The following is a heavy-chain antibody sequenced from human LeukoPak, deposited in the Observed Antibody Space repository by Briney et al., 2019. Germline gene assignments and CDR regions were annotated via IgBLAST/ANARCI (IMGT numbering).Heavy chain of an antibody. CDR1: GYTFTNYV. CDR2: INVGNGET. D-gene: IGHD1-1*01. CDR3: ARDKTRGIYKWNEFDY. J-gene: IGHJ4*02. V-gene: IGHV1-3*01. Sequence: GASVKVSCKASGYTFTNYVIHWVRQAPGQRLEWMGWINVGNGETQYSQKFQGRVSVTSDTSASTVYMELSSLRSEDTAVYYCARDKTRGIYKWNEFDYWGQGTLVTVSS.